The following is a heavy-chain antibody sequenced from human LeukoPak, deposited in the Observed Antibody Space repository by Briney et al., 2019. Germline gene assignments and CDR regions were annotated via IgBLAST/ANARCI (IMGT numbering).Heavy chain of an antibody. V-gene: IGHV3-30-3*01. CDR2: ISYNGSNK. CDR1: GFTFSSYT. Sequence: PGRSLRLSCAASGFTFSSYTMHWVRQAPGKGLEWVTFISYNGSNKYYADSVKGRFTISRDNSKNTLYLQMNSLKPEDTAVYYCARDQIIVTTILDYYSGMDVWGRGTTVTVSS. J-gene: IGHJ6*02. CDR3: ARDQIIVTTILDYYSGMDV. D-gene: IGHD5-12*01.